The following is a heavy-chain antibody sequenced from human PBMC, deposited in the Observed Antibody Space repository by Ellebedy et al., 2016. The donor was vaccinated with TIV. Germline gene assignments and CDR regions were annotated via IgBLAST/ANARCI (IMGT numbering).Heavy chain of an antibody. CDR3: ARAIDDSSGRGYFFDY. CDR2: IYYSGST. J-gene: IGHJ4*02. CDR1: GGSISSYY. Sequence: MPSETLSLTCTVSGGSISSYYWSWIRQPPGKGLEWIGYIYYSGSTNYNPSLKSRVTISVDTSKNQFSLKLSSVTAADTAVYYCARAIDDSSGRGYFFDYWGQGTLVTVSS. D-gene: IGHD3-22*01. V-gene: IGHV4-59*01.